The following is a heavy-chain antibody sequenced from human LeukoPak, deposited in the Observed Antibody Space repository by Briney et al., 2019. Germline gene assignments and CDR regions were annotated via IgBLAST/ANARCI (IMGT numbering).Heavy chain of an antibody. CDR1: GGSISSSSYY. CDR2: IYYSGST. CDR3: ARDRSPGAFDI. J-gene: IGHJ3*02. V-gene: IGHV4-39*07. Sequence: SETLSLTCTVSGGSISSSSYYWGWIRQPPGKGLEWIGSIYYSGSTYYNPSLKSRVTISVDTSKNQFSLKLSSVTAADTAVYYCARDRSPGAFDIWGQGTMVTVSS.